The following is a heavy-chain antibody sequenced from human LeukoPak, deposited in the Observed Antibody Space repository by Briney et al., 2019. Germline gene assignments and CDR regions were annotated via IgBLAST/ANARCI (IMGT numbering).Heavy chain of an antibody. J-gene: IGHJ4*02. D-gene: IGHD2-21*02. CDR2: ITQDASER. CDR1: GFTFSTYW. CDR3: ATDRDNSDWQKRFDS. Sequence: GGSLRLSCAAYGFTFSTYWMTWYRQAPGKGLEWVGNITQDASERNEVDSVRGRFTISRDNCKNSLHLQMNSLRAEDTAVYYCATDRDNSDWQKRFDSWGQGTLVTVTP. V-gene: IGHV3-7*01.